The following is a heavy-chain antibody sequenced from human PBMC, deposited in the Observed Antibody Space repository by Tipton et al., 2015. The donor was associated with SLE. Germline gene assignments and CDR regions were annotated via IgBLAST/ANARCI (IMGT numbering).Heavy chain of an antibody. D-gene: IGHD4-17*01. V-gene: IGHV4-59*11. Sequence: TLSLTCTVSGGSISSHSWSWIRQPPGKVLEWIGYIYYSGSTYYNPSLRSRVTISVDTSRSQFSLTLSSVTAADTAVYYCARVAGDHDAFDIWGQGTMVTVSS. J-gene: IGHJ3*02. CDR1: GGSISSHS. CDR3: ARVAGDHDAFDI. CDR2: IYYSGST.